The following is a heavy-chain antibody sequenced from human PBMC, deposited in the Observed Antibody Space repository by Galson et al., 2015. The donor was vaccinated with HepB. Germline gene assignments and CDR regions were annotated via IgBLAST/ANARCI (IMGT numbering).Heavy chain of an antibody. J-gene: IGHJ4*02. CDR2: MNTVSSHI. D-gene: IGHD3-3*01. CDR3: VRARREVLRFFDSDH. Sequence: SLRLSCAAYGFTFSTSSMTWVRQAPGIGLEWVASMNTVSSHIYYADSVRGRFTISRDNAKNSLSLQMNSLRVEDTAVYYCVRARREVLRFFDSDHWGQGTLVTVSS. CDR1: GFTFSTSS. V-gene: IGHV3-21*01.